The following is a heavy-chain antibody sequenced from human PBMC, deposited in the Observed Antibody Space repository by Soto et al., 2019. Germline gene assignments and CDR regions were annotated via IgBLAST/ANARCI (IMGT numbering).Heavy chain of an antibody. V-gene: IGHV5-51*01. CDR3: ARSIVDTAMVPHLGFDY. J-gene: IGHJ4*02. CDR1: GYSFTSYW. D-gene: IGHD5-18*01. Sequence: PGESLKISCKGSGYSFTSYWIGWVRQMPGKGLEWMGIIYPGDSDTRYSPSFQGQVTISADKSISTAYLQWSSLKASDTAMYYCARSIVDTAMVPHLGFDYWGQGTLVTVSS. CDR2: IYPGDSDT.